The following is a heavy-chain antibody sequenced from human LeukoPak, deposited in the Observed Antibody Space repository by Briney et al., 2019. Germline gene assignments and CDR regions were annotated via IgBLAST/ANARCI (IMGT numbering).Heavy chain of an antibody. CDR1: GFTFSSYA. CDR3: AKEGFIDPV. D-gene: IGHD2-15*01. CDR2: ISNSGGSST. J-gene: IGHJ6*02. V-gene: IGHV3-23*01. Sequence: GGSLRLSCAASGFTFSSYAMSWVRQAPGKGLEWVPGISNSGGSSTYYADSVKGWFTISRDNSKNTLYLQMNSLRAEDTAVYYCAKEGFIDPVWGQGTTVTVSS.